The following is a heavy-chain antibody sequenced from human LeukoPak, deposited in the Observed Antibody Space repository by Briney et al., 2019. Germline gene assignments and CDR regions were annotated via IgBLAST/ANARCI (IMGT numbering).Heavy chain of an antibody. J-gene: IGHJ6*02. CDR1: GFTFSSYG. V-gene: IGHV3-33*01. CDR3: ARAKTSQYCSGGSCYPRGPMDV. D-gene: IGHD2-15*01. Sequence: GGSLRLSCAASGFTFSSYGMHWVRQAPGKGLEWVAVIWYDGSNKYYADSVKGRFTISRDNSKNTLYLQMNSLRAEDTAVYYCARAKTSQYCSGGSCYPRGPMDVWGQGTTVTVSS. CDR2: IWYDGSNK.